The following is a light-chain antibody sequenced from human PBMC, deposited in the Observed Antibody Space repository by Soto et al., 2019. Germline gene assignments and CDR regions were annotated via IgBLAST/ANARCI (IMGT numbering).Light chain of an antibody. Sequence: LTQPASVSGSPGQSITISCTGTSSDVGRYNYVSWYQHHPGKAPKLIFYDVSNRPSGVSERFSVSKSGYTASLTISGLQAEDEADYYCNSYTTSSTYVFGTGTKVTVL. J-gene: IGLJ1*01. V-gene: IGLV2-14*03. CDR3: NSYTTSSTYV. CDR1: SSDVGRYNY. CDR2: DVS.